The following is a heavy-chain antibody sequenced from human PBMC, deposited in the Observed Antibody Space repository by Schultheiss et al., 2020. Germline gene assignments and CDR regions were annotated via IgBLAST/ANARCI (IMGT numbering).Heavy chain of an antibody. Sequence: GGSLRLSCAASGFTFSSYRMNWVRQAPGKGLEWVSSVSTSNDYVYYAGSVKGRFTISRDNAKNSLYLQMNSLRAEDTAVYYCARVGWEEYFDYWGQGTLVTVYS. CDR3: ARVGWEEYFDY. CDR2: VSTSNDYV. D-gene: IGHD1-26*01. CDR1: GFTFSSYR. J-gene: IGHJ4*02. V-gene: IGHV3-21*01.